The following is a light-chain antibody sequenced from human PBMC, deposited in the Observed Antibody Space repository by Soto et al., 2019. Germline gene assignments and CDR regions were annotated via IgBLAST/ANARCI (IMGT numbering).Light chain of an antibody. V-gene: IGLV2-14*03. CDR3: SSYSDTTTRV. J-gene: IGLJ1*01. Sequence: QSALTQPASVSGSPGRSITISCTGTSSDVGGFNSVSWYQLYPGKAPKLIIYGVSNRPSGVSQRFSGSKSGNTASLTISGLRAEDEAEYYCSSYSDTTTRVFGTGTKLNVL. CDR2: GVS. CDR1: SSDVGGFNS.